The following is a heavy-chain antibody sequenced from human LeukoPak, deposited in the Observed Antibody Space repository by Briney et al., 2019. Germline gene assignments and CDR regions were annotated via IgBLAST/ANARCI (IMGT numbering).Heavy chain of an antibody. CDR3: AKLESWAVEYAFDI. CDR2: ISGSGGST. D-gene: IGHD3-16*01. CDR1: GFTFSSYS. Sequence: PGGSLRLSCAASGFTFSSYSMNWVRQAPGRGLEWVSAISGSGGSTYYADSVKGRFTISRDNSKNTLYLQMNSLRAEDTAVYYCAKLESWAVEYAFDIWGQGTMVTVSS. J-gene: IGHJ3*02. V-gene: IGHV3-23*01.